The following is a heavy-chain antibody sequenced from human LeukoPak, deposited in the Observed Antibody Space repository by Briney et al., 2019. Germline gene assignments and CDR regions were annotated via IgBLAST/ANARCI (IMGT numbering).Heavy chain of an antibody. CDR2: INPNSCGT. CDR3: ARSPGDSWSGYYMANYFDY. D-gene: IGHD3-3*01. CDR1: GYTFTGYY. V-gene: IGHV1-2*02. J-gene: IGHJ4*02. Sequence: GSVKVSCKASGYTFTGYYMHWVRQAPGQGLEWMGWINPNSCGTNYAQKFQGRVTMTRDTSISTVYMELSRLRSDDTAVYYCARSPGDSWSGYYMANYFDYWGQGTLVTVSS.